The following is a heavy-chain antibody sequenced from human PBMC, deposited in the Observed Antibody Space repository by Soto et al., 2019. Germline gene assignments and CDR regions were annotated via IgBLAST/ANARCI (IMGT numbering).Heavy chain of an antibody. V-gene: IGHV4-59*12. Sequence: SETLSLTCTVSGASITDSYWSWVRQPPGKGLEVIGYIYDKGPTKDINYNPSHKSRVTMSIDTSKNQFSVELRSVTAADTAVYYCVKTARLFDYWGRGTLVTVSS. CDR3: VKTARLFDY. D-gene: IGHD1-1*01. CDR1: GASITDSY. CDR2: IYDKGPT. J-gene: IGHJ4*02.